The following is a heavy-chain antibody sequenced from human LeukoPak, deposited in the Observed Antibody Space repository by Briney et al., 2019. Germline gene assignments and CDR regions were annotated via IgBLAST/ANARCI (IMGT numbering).Heavy chain of an antibody. D-gene: IGHD3-10*01. CDR1: GGSISSGDYY. J-gene: IGHJ4*02. CDR2: IYHSGST. CDR3: ARDGSGGFDY. Sequence: SETLSLTCTVSGGSISSGDYYWSWIRQPPGKGLEWIGYIYHSGSTYYNPSLKSRVTISVDRSKNQFSLKLSSVTAADTAVYYCARDGSGGFDYWGQGTLVTVSS. V-gene: IGHV4-30-4*01.